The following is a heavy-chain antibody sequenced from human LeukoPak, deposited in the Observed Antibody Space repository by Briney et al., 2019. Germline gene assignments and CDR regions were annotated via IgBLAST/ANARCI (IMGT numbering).Heavy chain of an antibody. Sequence: GGSLRLSCAASGFSFSTYSMKWVRQAPGKGLEWISYIGISSSSIYYADSVKGRFTISRDDAKNSVYLQMNSLRDEDTAVYYCARDPVGGRPDYWGQGALVTISS. CDR1: GFSFSTYS. CDR3: ARDPVGGRPDY. CDR2: IGISSSSI. V-gene: IGHV3-48*02. J-gene: IGHJ4*02. D-gene: IGHD1-26*01.